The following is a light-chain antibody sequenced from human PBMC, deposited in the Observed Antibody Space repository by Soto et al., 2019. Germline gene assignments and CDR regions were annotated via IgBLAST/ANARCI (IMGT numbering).Light chain of an antibody. CDR2: EVT. V-gene: IGLV2-8*01. CDR3: NSYAGSNNLGV. CDR1: SSDVGGYNY. J-gene: IGLJ3*02. Sequence: QSALTQPPSASGSPGQSVTISCTGTSSDVGGYNYVSWYQQHPGKVPKLIIYEVTKRPSGVPDRFSGSKSGNTASLTVFGLQAEDEADYYCNSYAGSNNLGVFGGGTKLTVL.